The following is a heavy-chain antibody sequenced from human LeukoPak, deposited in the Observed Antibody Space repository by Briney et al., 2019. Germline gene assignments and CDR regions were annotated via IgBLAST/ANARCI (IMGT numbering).Heavy chain of an antibody. D-gene: IGHD1-26*01. CDR2: ISAYNGNT. CDR3: ARDLARRIVGATPAY. Sequence: GASVKVSCKASGYTFTSYGISWVRQAPGQGLEWMGWISAYNGNTNYAQKLQGRVTMTTDTSTSTAYMELRSPRSDDTAVYYCARDLARRIVGATPAYWGQGTLVTVSS. CDR1: GYTFTSYG. V-gene: IGHV1-18*01. J-gene: IGHJ4*02.